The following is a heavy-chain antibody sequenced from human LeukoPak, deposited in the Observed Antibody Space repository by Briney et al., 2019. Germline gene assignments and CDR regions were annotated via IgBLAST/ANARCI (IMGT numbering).Heavy chain of an antibody. Sequence: GGSLRLSCVASGFTFSTYWMNWVRQAPGKGLERVGTISPDGSDKYYVDSVKGRFTISRDNAKTSLYMQINSLRADDTALYFCARGIVVVVGASDHFDYWGQGTLITVSS. CDR3: ARGIVVVVGASDHFDY. D-gene: IGHD2-15*01. J-gene: IGHJ4*02. CDR1: GFTFSTYW. CDR2: ISPDGSDK. V-gene: IGHV3-7*01.